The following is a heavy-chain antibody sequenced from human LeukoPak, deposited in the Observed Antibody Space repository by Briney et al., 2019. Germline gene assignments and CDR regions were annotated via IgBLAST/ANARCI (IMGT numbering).Heavy chain of an antibody. Sequence: ASVKVSFKASGYTFTSYGISWVRQAPGQGLEWMGWISAYNGNTNYAQKLQGRVTMTTDTSTSTAYMELRSLRSDDTAVYYCARAHRLLDAFDIWGQGTMVTVSS. CDR3: ARAHRLLDAFDI. CDR1: GYTFTSYG. V-gene: IGHV1-18*01. D-gene: IGHD3-16*02. CDR2: ISAYNGNT. J-gene: IGHJ3*02.